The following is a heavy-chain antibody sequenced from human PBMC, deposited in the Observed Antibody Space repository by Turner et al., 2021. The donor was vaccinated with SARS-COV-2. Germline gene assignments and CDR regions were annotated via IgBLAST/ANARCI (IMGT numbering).Heavy chain of an antibody. D-gene: IGHD6-13*01. CDR2: IYYSVST. CDR3: ASRRGGSAAYNP. V-gene: IGHV4-39*01. Sequence: QLQLQESGPGLVKPSETLSVTCTVSGGSINTSPYYWGWIRQPPGKGLEWIGNIYYSVSTYYNPSLKSRIIISIDTSKNQFSLQVTSVTAADTAIYYCASRRGGSAAYNPWGQGTLVTVSS. J-gene: IGHJ5*02. CDR1: GGSINTSPYY.